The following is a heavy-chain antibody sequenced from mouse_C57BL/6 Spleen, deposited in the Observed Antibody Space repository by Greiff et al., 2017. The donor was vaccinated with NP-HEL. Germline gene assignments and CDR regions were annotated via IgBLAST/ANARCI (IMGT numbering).Heavy chain of an antibody. CDR3: ARSIITTVVANYFDY. D-gene: IGHD1-1*01. CDR1: GFNIKDYY. Sequence: EVKLQQSGAELVKPGASVKLSCTASGFNIKDYYMHWVKQRPEQGLEWIGRIDPEDGETKYAPKFQGKATITADTSSNTAYLQLSSLTSEDTAVYYCARSIITTVVANYFDYWGQGTTLTVSS. V-gene: IGHV14-2*01. CDR2: IDPEDGET. J-gene: IGHJ2*01.